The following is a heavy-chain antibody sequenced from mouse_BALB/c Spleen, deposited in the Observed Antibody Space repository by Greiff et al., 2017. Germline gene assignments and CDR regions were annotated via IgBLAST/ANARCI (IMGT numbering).Heavy chain of an antibody. CDR1: GFTFSSFG. CDR2: ISSGSSTI. Sequence: EVMLVESGGGLVQPGGSRKLSCAASGFTFSSFGMHWVRQAPEKGLEWVAYISSGSSTIYYADTVKGRFTISRDNPKNTLFLQMTSLRSEDTAMYYCARSSTYDGYSYYFDYWGQGTTLTVSS. V-gene: IGHV5-17*02. D-gene: IGHD2-3*01. CDR3: ARSSTYDGYSYYFDY. J-gene: IGHJ2*01.